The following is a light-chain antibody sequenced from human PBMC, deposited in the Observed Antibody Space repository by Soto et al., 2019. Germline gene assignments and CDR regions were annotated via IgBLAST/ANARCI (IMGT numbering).Light chain of an antibody. Sequence: DIQMTQSPSTLSAFVGDRVTITCRASQTIRNYLAWYQQKPGKAPDLLIYDASSLENVVPSRFSGSGFGTEFTLTSSSLQPDDSATYYCQGYGLQGTFGQGTKVDIK. CDR2: DAS. CDR1: QTIRNY. CDR3: QGYGLQGT. V-gene: IGKV1-5*01. J-gene: IGKJ1*01.